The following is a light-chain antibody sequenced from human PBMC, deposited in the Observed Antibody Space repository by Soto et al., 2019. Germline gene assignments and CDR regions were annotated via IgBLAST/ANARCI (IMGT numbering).Light chain of an antibody. Sequence: DIQMTQSPSTLSASVGDRVTITCRASHDINNWLAWYQQKPGKAPKLLIYKAASLESGIPSRFSGSRSGTEFTLSISRLQPDDFTIYFRQQYNDWYSFVQRTKIKIK. CDR2: KAA. J-gene: IGKJ2*03. CDR3: QQYNDWYS. CDR1: HDINNW. V-gene: IGKV1-5*03.